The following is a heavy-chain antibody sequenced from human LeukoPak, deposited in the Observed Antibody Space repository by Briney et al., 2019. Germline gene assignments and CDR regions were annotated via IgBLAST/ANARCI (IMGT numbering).Heavy chain of an antibody. V-gene: IGHV3-48*01. CDR2: ISYSSRAR. CDR1: GFTFSSYN. D-gene: IGHD2-2*01. Sequence: GGSLRLSCAASGFTFSSYNRKWVRQAPGKGLEWVSSISYSSRARYYADSVKGRFTISRDNVKNSLYLQMDSLRAEDTAVYYCARAYCSSTSCFGWGQGTLVTVSS. J-gene: IGHJ4*02. CDR3: ARAYCSSTSCFG.